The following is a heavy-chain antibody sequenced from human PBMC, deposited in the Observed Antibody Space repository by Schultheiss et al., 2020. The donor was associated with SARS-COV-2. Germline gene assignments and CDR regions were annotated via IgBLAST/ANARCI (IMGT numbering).Heavy chain of an antibody. CDR2: ISGSGGST. CDR1: GFTFSSYA. D-gene: IGHD3-3*01. J-gene: IGHJ6*02. V-gene: IGHV3-23*01. Sequence: GGSLRLSCAASGFTFSSYAMSWVRQAPGKGLEWVSAISGSGGSTYYADSVKGRFTISRDNAKNSLYLQMNSLRAEDTAVYYCARDRETISAMYYYYYGMDVWGQGTTVTVSS. CDR3: ARDRETISAMYYYYYGMDV.